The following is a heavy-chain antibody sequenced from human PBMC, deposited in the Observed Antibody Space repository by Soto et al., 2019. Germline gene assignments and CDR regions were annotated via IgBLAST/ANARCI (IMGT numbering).Heavy chain of an antibody. CDR2: IYYSGST. CDR1: GGSISSGGYY. Sequence: PSETLSLTCTVSGGSISSGGYYWSWIRQHPGKGLKWIGYIYYSGSTYYNPSLKSRVTISVDTSKNQFSLSLRSVTAADTAVYYGAGRVAGYDPHGFDPWGKGILVTVSS. CDR3: AGRVAGYDPHGFDP. D-gene: IGHD6-19*01. V-gene: IGHV4-31*03. J-gene: IGHJ5*02.